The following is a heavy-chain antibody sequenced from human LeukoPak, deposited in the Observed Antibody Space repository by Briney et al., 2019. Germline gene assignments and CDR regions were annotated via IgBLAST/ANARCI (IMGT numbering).Heavy chain of an antibody. D-gene: IGHD6-13*01. J-gene: IGHJ4*02. V-gene: IGHV3-23*01. CDR2: ISGSGDNT. CDR1: GFTFSSYA. CDR3: AKGGKGYSSSWYAYFDY. Sequence: PGGSLRLSCAASGFTFSSYAMSWVRQPPGKGLEWVSGISGSGDNTYYADSVKGRFTISRDNSKNTLYLQMNSLRAEDTAVYYCAKGGKGYSSSWYAYFDYWGQGTLVTVSS.